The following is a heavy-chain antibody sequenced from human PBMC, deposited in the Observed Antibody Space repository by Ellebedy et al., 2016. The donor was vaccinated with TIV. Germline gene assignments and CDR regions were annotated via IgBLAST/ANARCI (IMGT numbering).Heavy chain of an antibody. V-gene: IGHV5-10-1*01. CDR1: GHSFTNYW. CDR3: ASLTYCSGGSCYLGTFDI. J-gene: IGHJ3*02. D-gene: IGHD2-15*01. Sequence: ASVKVSCKGSGHSFTNYWINWVRQMPGKGLEWMGRIDPSDSYTNYSPSFQGHVTISADKSISTAYLQWSSLKASDTAMYCCASLTYCSGGSCYLGTFDIWGQGTMVTVSS. CDR2: IDPSDSYT.